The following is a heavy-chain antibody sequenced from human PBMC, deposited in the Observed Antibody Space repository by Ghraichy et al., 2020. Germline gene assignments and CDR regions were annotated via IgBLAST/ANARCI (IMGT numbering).Heavy chain of an antibody. Sequence: GGSLRLSCAASGFTFSSFWMHWVRQVPGKGLVWVSRINTDGSSRSYGDSVRDRFTISRDNARNTLYLQMNSLRAEDTAVYYCARMYCTSTTCFPDYYYYGMDGWGQGTTVTVSS. D-gene: IGHD2-2*01. CDR1: GFTFSSFW. CDR3: ARMYCTSTTCFPDYYYYGMDG. V-gene: IGHV3-74*01. J-gene: IGHJ6*02. CDR2: INTDGSSR.